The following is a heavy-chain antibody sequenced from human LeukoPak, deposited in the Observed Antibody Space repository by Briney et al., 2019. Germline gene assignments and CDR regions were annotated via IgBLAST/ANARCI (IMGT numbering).Heavy chain of an antibody. CDR1: GFTFSSYW. V-gene: IGHV3-7*04. Sequence: GGSLRLSCAASGFTFSSYWMSWLXHAPGXXLEWVANIKQDGSEKYYVDSVRGRFTISRDNGKNSLYLQMNSLRAEDTAVYYCARDAYKLFDYWGQGTLVTVFS. J-gene: IGHJ4*02. D-gene: IGHD5-24*01. CDR3: ARDAYKLFDY. CDR2: IKQDGSEK.